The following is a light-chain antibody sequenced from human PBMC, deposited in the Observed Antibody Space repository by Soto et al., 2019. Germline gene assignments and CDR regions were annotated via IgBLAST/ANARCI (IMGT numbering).Light chain of an antibody. J-gene: IGKJ3*01. Sequence: EIVLTQSPGTLSLSPGERATLSCRASQSVSSSYLAWYQQKPGQAPRLLIYGASSRATGIPDRFSGSGFGTDFTLTIIRLEPEDFAVYYCQQYGSSQFTFGSGTKLDIK. V-gene: IGKV3-20*01. CDR3: QQYGSSQFT. CDR1: QSVSSSY. CDR2: GAS.